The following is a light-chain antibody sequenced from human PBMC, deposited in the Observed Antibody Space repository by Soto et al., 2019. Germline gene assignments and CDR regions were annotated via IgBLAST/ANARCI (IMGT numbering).Light chain of an antibody. J-gene: IGKJ5*01. Sequence: DIQLTQSPSTLSASLVDTVTITCRASQSISRWLAWYQQKPGKAPKILISDASILESGVPSRFSGTGSGTEFTLTINSLQPDDFATYFCQQYNSFSLITFGQGTRLEI. V-gene: IGKV1-5*01. CDR2: DAS. CDR3: QQYNSFSLIT. CDR1: QSISRW.